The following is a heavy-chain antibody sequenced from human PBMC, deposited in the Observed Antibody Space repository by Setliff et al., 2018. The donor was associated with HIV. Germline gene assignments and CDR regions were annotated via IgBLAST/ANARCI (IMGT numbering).Heavy chain of an antibody. V-gene: IGHV3-49*04. CDR1: GFTFGDYA. CDR2: IRSKAYGGTT. CDR3: TRDKGYAFDI. D-gene: IGHD5-18*01. Sequence: GGSLRLSCTASGFTFGDYAMSWVRQAPGKGLEWVGFIRSKAYGGTTEYAASVKDRFTVSRDDSKSIAYLQINSLKTEDTAAYYCTRDKGYAFDIWGQGTMVTVS. J-gene: IGHJ3*02.